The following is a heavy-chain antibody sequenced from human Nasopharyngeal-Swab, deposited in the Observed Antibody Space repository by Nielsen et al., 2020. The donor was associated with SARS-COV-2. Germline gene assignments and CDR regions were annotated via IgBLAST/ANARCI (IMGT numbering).Heavy chain of an antibody. V-gene: IGHV3-33*01. CDR3: ARGPPAGSSTSGMGY. CDR2: IWYDGSNK. D-gene: IGHD2-2*01. J-gene: IGHJ4*02. CDR1: GFTFSSYG. Sequence: GGSLRLSCAASGFTFSSYGMHWVRQAPGKGLEWVAVIWYDGSNKYYADSVKGRFTISRDNSKNTLYLQMNSLRAEDTVVYYCARGPPAGSSTSGMGYWGQGTLVTVSS.